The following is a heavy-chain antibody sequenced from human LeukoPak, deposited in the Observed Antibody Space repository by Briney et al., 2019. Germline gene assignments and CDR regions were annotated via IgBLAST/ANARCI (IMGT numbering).Heavy chain of an antibody. D-gene: IGHD6-13*01. J-gene: IGHJ4*02. CDR1: GYTFTGYY. Sequence: GASVKVSCKASGYTFTGYYMHWVRQAPGQGREWMGWINPNSGGTNYAQKFQGRVTMTRDTSISTAYMELSRLRSDDTAVYYCARMAAGTTGGDYWGQGTLVTVSS. CDR3: ARMAAGTTGGDY. V-gene: IGHV1-2*02. CDR2: INPNSGGT.